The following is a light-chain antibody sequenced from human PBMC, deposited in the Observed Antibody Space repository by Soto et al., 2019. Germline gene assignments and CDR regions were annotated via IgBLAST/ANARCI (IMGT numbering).Light chain of an antibody. CDR2: GAS. V-gene: IGKV3-20*01. CDR3: QQYGGSPPYT. J-gene: IGKJ2*01. Sequence: VLMQSPGTLSLSPGERATISCRASQTISSTYVAWYQHKPGQAPRLLIYGASSRATGIPHRFSGRGSGTDFTLTISRLEPEDCGVYYCQQYGGSPPYTFGQGTRLEIK. CDR1: QTISSTY.